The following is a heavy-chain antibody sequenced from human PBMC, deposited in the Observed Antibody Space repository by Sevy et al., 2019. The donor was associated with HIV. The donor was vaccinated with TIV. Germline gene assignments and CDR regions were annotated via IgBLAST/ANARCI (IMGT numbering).Heavy chain of an antibody. Sequence: SETLSLTCTVSGGSISSSSYYWGWIRQPPGKGLEWIGSIYYSGSTYYNPSLKSRVTISVDTSKNQFSLKLSSVTAADAAVYYCAGLIPRGFVGYWGQGTLVTVSS. D-gene: IGHD3-16*01. J-gene: IGHJ4*02. CDR2: IYYSGST. V-gene: IGHV4-39*01. CDR3: AGLIPRGFVGY. CDR1: GGSISSSSYY.